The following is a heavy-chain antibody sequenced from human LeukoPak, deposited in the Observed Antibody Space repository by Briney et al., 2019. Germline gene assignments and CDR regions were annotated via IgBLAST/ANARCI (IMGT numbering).Heavy chain of an antibody. CDR1: GFTFSAYA. Sequence: PGGSLRLSCAASGFTFSAYAMHWVRQAPGKGLEWVAVISYDGSNKYYADSVKGRFTISGVKSKDTLYLQMNSLRPEDTAVYYCARGPGPIAGAKNPFDIWGQGTMVTVSS. CDR3: ARGPGPIAGAKNPFDI. D-gene: IGHD1-26*01. V-gene: IGHV3-30*01. J-gene: IGHJ3*02. CDR2: ISYDGSNK.